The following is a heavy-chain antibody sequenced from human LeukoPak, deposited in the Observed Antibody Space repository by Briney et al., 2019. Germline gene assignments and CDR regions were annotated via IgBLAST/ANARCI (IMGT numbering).Heavy chain of an antibody. Sequence: GGSLRLSCAASGFTFSSYWMSWVRQAPGKGLEWVANIKQDGSEKYYVDSVKGRFTISRDNAKNSLYLQMNSLRAVDTAVYYCARAPRSSGYYSYYYYMDVWGKGTTVTVSS. CDR3: ARAPRSSGYYSYYYYMDV. J-gene: IGHJ6*03. V-gene: IGHV3-7*01. D-gene: IGHD3-22*01. CDR2: IKQDGSEK. CDR1: GFTFSSYW.